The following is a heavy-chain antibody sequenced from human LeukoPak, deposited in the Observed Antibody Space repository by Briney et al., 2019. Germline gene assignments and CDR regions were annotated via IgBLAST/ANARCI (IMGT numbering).Heavy chain of an antibody. Sequence: SQTLSFTCTVSAGSISSGEYYWSWIRQPPGKGLEWIGYIYYSGRTYYNPSLKSRLAITVDTSKNQFSLKLNSVTAADTAVYYCARYYDFLSYMDVWGKGTTVTISS. D-gene: IGHD3-3*01. CDR1: AGSISSGEYY. CDR3: ARYYDFLSYMDV. V-gene: IGHV4-30-4*08. J-gene: IGHJ6*03. CDR2: IYYSGRT.